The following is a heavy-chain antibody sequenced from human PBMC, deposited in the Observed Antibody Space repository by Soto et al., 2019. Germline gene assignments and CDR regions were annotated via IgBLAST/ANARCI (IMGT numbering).Heavy chain of an antibody. Sequence: PSETLSLTCAVYGGSFSAYYWTWIRQPPGTGLEWIGQINHSGSTNYNPSLKSRVTISVDTSKNQFSLKLTSVTAADTAAYYCARDKITGLFDYWGQGTLVTGSS. D-gene: IGHD2-8*02. CDR2: INHSGST. CDR3: ARDKITGLFDY. CDR1: GGSFSAYY. V-gene: IGHV4-34*01. J-gene: IGHJ4*02.